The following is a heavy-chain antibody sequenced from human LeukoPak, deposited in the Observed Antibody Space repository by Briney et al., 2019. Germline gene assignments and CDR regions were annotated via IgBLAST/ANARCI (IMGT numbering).Heavy chain of an antibody. Sequence: PSETLSLTCTVSGGSISSYYWSWIRQPPGKGLEWIGYIYYSGSTNYNPSLKSRVTISVDTSKNQFSLKLSSVTAADTAVYYCARRAVQGSSWYKNAFDIWGQGTMVTVSS. J-gene: IGHJ3*02. V-gene: IGHV4-59*01. D-gene: IGHD6-13*01. CDR1: GGSISSYY. CDR2: IYYSGST. CDR3: ARRAVQGSSWYKNAFDI.